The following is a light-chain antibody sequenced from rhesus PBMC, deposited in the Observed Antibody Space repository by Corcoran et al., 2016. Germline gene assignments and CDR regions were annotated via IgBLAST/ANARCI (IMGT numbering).Light chain of an antibody. Sequence: DVVMTQSPLSLSITPGQAASIPCRSSQSLVHKKGNTYLSWYHQRPGQTPRRLIYQVSKRDIGVPARFSGRRAGTDVTLTRSRVVSVDVWIYSCGQGSTVPPFPFGPGAKLDIK. J-gene: IGKJ3*01. CDR3: GQGSTVPPFP. V-gene: IGKV2-65*01. CDR2: QVS. CDR1: QSLVHKKGNTY.